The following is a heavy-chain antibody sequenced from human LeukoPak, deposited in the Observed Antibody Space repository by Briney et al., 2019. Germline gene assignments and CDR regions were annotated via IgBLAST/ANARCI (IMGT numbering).Heavy chain of an antibody. CDR3: ASLGYSYGYPFDY. D-gene: IGHD5-18*01. J-gene: IGHJ4*02. CDR1: GFTFSSYS. Sequence: PGRSLRLSCAASGFTFSSYSMNWVRQAPGKGLEWVSSISSSSSYIYYADSVKGRFTISRDNAKNSLYLQMYSLRAEDTAVYYCASLGYSYGYPFDYWGQGTLVTVSS. V-gene: IGHV3-21*01. CDR2: ISSSSSYI.